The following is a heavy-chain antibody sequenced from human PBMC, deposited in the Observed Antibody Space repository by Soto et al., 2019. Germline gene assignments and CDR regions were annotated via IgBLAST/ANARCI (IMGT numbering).Heavy chain of an antibody. CDR3: ARARMYSGAYHDY. Sequence: QVQLVQSGAEVENPGASVKVSCKASGYTFSTFGINWVRQAPGQGLEWMGGITPYNGNANYAQKYQDRLTVTTDTSTNTAYLELRSLRSDDTAVYFCARARMYSGAYHDYWGQGTLVTVSS. J-gene: IGHJ4*02. D-gene: IGHD1-26*01. CDR2: ITPYNGNA. V-gene: IGHV1-18*04. CDR1: GYTFSTFG.